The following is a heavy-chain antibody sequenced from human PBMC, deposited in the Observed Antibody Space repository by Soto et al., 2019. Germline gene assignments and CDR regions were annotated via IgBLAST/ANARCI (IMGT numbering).Heavy chain of an antibody. J-gene: IGHJ4*02. CDR2: INAGNGNT. D-gene: IGHD6-13*01. V-gene: IGHV1-3*01. CDR3: ARELPGSSWVPY. CDR1: GYTFTSYA. Sequence: ASVKVSCKASGYTFTSYAMHWVRQAPGQRLEWMGWINAGNGNTKYSQKFQGRVTITRDTSASTAYMELSSLRSEDTAVYYCARELPGSSWVPYWGQGTLVTASS.